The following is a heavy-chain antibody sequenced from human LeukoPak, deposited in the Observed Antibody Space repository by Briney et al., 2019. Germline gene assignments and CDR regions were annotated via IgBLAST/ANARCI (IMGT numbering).Heavy chain of an antibody. CDR3: AGVNYLAPFDY. D-gene: IGHD1-7*01. V-gene: IGHV4-4*07. CDR2: IYSSGST. Sequence: PSETLSLTCGVSGGSINSYYWSWIRQSAGKGLEWIGRIYSSGSTNYNPSLESRVTMSVDTSKNQFYLKLRSVTAADTAVYYCAGVNYLAPFDYWGQGTQVTVSS. J-gene: IGHJ4*02. CDR1: GGSINSYY.